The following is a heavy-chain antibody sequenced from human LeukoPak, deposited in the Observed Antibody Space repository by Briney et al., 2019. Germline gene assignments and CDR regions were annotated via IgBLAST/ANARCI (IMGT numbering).Heavy chain of an antibody. J-gene: IGHJ3*02. Sequence: PGGSLRLSCVVSGLIFSDSWMNWFRQAPGKGLEWVSGINWNGGSTGYADSVKGRFTISRDNAKNSLYLQMNSLRAEDTALYHCARNRGRSAFDIWGQGTMVTVSS. D-gene: IGHD2-15*01. CDR2: INWNGGST. CDR1: GLIFSDSW. CDR3: ARNRGRSAFDI. V-gene: IGHV3-20*01.